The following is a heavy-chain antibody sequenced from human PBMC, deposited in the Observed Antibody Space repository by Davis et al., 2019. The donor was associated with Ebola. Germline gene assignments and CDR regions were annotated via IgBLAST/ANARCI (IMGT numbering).Heavy chain of an antibody. CDR1: GFTFSSYN. V-gene: IGHV3-48*02. CDR3: ARDRYDILTGYCIYFDY. D-gene: IGHD3-9*01. CDR2: ISSSSSTI. J-gene: IGHJ4*02. Sequence: GESLKISCAASGFTFSSYNMNWVRQAPGKGLEWVSYISSSSSTIYYADSVKGRFTISRDNAKNSLYLQMNSLRDEDTAVYYCARDRYDILTGYCIYFDYWGPGTLVTVSS.